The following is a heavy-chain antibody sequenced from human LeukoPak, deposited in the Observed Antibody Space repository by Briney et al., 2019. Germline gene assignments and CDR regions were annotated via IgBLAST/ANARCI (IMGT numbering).Heavy chain of an antibody. V-gene: IGHV1-69*13. CDR3: ARGSRDGYILIFDY. CDR2: IIPIFGTA. Sequence: GASVKVSCKASGGTFSSYAISWVRQAPGQGLEWMGGIIPIFGTANYAQKFQGRVTITADESTSTAYMELSGLRSEDTAAYYCARGSRDGYILIFDYWGQGTLVTVSS. D-gene: IGHD5-24*01. CDR1: GGTFSSYA. J-gene: IGHJ4*02.